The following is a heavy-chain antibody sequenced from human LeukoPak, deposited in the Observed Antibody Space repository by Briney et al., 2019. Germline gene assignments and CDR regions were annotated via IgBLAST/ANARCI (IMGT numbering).Heavy chain of an antibody. V-gene: IGHV1-8*01. CDR2: MNPNSGDA. J-gene: IGHJ4*02. D-gene: IGHD6-13*01. Sequence: ASVKVSCKASGYTFTSYDINWVRQATGQGLEWMGWMNPNSGDAGNAQKFQGRVTMTRDTSISTAYMELSSLISEDTAVYYSARWGGKQLDTDFDYWGQGTLVTVSS. CDR1: GYTFTSYD. CDR3: ARWGGKQLDTDFDY.